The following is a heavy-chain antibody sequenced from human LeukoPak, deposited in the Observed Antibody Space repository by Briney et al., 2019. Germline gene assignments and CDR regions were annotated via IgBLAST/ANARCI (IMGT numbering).Heavy chain of an antibody. Sequence: PGGSLRLSCAASGFTVANDRMSWVRQAPGKGLEWVSVIYSGGSTYYADSVKGRFTISRDNSKNTLYLQMNSLRAEDTAVYYCARDKTTYYDFWSGYYVWGQGTTVTVSS. J-gene: IGHJ6*02. CDR1: GFTVANDR. CDR3: ARDKTTYYDFWSGYYV. V-gene: IGHV3-53*01. D-gene: IGHD3-3*01. CDR2: IYSGGST.